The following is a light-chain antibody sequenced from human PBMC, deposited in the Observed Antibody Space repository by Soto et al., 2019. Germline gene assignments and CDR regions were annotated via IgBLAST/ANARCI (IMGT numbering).Light chain of an antibody. CDR3: SSYRSPPSGV. CDR2: GVT. V-gene: IGLV2-14*01. CDR1: SSDIGSYNY. J-gene: IGLJ2*01. Sequence: QSALTQPASVSGSPGQSITISCTGTSSDIGSYNYVSWYQQHPGRTPKLLIYGVTNRPSGVSNRFSGSKSGNTASLTISGIQTEDEADYYCSSYRSPPSGVFGGGTKLTVL.